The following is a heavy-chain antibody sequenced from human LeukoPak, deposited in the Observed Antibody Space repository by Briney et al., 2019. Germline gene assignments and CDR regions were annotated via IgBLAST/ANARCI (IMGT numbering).Heavy chain of an antibody. J-gene: IGHJ4*02. CDR1: GFTFSSYW. Sequence: GGSLRLSCAASGFTFSSYWMHWVRQPPGKGLMWVSQISTDGSQTFYADSVKGRFTISRDNAQNTLFLQMDSLRPEDTAVYYCVRGLRSADFWGQGTLVTVSS. CDR2: ISTDGSQT. CDR3: VRGLRSADF. V-gene: IGHV3-74*01.